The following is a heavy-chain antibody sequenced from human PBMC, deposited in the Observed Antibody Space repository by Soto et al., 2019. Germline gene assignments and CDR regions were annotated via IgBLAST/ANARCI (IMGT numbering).Heavy chain of an antibody. CDR3: ATSHGSGYRTFDY. Sequence: QVQLVQSGAELKKPGSSVKVSCKASGDTFSFYTINWVRQAPGLGLEWMGRVNPILSMSNYAQKFQGRVTMTADKSTSTAYMGLRSLRSEDTAFYYCATSHGSGYRTFDYWGQGALVTVSS. V-gene: IGHV1-69*02. D-gene: IGHD3-10*01. CDR1: GDTFSFYT. J-gene: IGHJ4*02. CDR2: VNPILSMS.